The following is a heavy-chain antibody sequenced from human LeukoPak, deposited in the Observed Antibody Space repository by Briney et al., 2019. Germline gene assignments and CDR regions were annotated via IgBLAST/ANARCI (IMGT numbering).Heavy chain of an antibody. V-gene: IGHV1-46*01. Sequence: ASVKVSCKASGYTFTSYYMHWVRQAPGQGLEWMGIIDPSGGSTSYAQKFQGRVTMTRDTSTSTVYMELSSLRSEDTAVYYCARDLAGDYYFDYWGQGTLVTVSS. CDR1: GYTFTSYY. CDR3: ARDLAGDYYFDY. D-gene: IGHD7-27*01. J-gene: IGHJ4*02. CDR2: IDPSGGST.